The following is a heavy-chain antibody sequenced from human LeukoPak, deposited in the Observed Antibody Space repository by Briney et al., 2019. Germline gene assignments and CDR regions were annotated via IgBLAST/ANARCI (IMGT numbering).Heavy chain of an antibody. Sequence: SETLSLTCTVSGGSISDYHWTWIRQPAGKGLEWIGRIYISGSGSTNYNPSLKSRVTMSVDTSKNQFSLKLSSVTAEDTAVYYCAGAYYYDSSGYYYPRAFDIWGQGTMVTVSS. CDR3: AGAYYYDSSGYYYPRAFDI. D-gene: IGHD3-22*01. CDR1: GGSISDYH. J-gene: IGHJ3*02. V-gene: IGHV4-4*07. CDR2: IYISGSGST.